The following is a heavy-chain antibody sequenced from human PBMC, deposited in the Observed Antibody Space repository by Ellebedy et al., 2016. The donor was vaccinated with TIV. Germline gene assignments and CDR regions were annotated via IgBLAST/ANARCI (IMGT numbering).Heavy chain of an antibody. D-gene: IGHD3-10*01. J-gene: IGHJ4*02. CDR2: IYYSGST. Sequence: PSETLSLTCTVSGGSISTYYWSWIRQPPGKGLEWIGYIYYSGSTDYNPSLKSRVSISVDTSKSQFSLQLSSVTAADTAVYYCARHASDYYGSGSSEPFDYWGQGTLVTVSS. V-gene: IGHV4-59*08. CDR3: ARHASDYYGSGSSEPFDY. CDR1: GGSISTYY.